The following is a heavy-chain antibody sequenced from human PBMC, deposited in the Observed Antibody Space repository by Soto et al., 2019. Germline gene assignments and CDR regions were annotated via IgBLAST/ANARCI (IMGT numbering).Heavy chain of an antibody. J-gene: IGHJ6*02. D-gene: IGHD6-19*01. CDR1: GYTFTSYD. V-gene: IGHV1-8*01. CDR3: ARDHSSGWYGPYYYYGMDV. Sequence: QVQLVQSGAEVKKPGASVKVSCKASGYTFTSYDINWVRQATGQGLEWMGWMNPNSGNTGYAQKFQGRVTMTRNTSISTAYMELSSPRSEDTAVYYCARDHSSGWYGPYYYYGMDVWGQGTTVTVSS. CDR2: MNPNSGNT.